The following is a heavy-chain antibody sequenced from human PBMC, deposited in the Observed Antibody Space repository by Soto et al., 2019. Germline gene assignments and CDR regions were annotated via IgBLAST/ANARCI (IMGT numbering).Heavy chain of an antibody. CDR1: GGTFSSYA. Sequence: GASVKVSCKASGGTFSSYAVSWVRQAPGQGPEWMGGIIPLSGTTNYVQKFQGRVTITADESMTTAYMELSSLRFDDTAVYYCARGPDRSGFYLFDYWGQGTLVTVSS. V-gene: IGHV1-69*13. CDR2: IIPLSGTT. D-gene: IGHD3-22*01. J-gene: IGHJ4*02. CDR3: ARGPDRSGFYLFDY.